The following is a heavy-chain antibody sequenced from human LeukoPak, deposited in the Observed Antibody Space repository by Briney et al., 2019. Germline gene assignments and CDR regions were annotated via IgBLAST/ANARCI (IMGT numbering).Heavy chain of an antibody. CDR1: GFTFSSYA. J-gene: IGHJ4*02. V-gene: IGHV3-23*01. Sequence: PGGSLGLSCAASGFTFSSYAMSWVRQAPGKGLEWASAISGSGGSTYYADSVKGRFTISRDNSKNTLYVQMDSLRAEDTAVYYCAKRYCSSTSCSFFDFWGQGTLVTVSS. D-gene: IGHD2-2*01. CDR2: ISGSGGST. CDR3: AKRYCSSTSCSFFDF.